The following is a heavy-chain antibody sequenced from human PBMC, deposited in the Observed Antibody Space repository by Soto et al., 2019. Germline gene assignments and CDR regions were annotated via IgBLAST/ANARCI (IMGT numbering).Heavy chain of an antibody. D-gene: IGHD1-26*01. CDR3: ASGRIDSRYYFAY. V-gene: IGHV3-74*01. J-gene: IGHJ4*02. Sequence: GGSLRLSCAFSGFTFSTYWMHWVRQAPEKGLVWVSRINGDGSSTTYADSVKGRFTISRDNAKNTLYLQMNSLRAEDTAVYYCASGRIDSRYYFAYWGQGSLVTVSS. CDR1: GFTFSTYW. CDR2: INGDGSST.